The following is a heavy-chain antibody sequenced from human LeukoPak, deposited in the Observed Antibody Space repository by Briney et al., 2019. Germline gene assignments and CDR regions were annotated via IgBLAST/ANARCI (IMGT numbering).Heavy chain of an antibody. CDR2: IIPIFGTA. V-gene: IGHV1-69*05. CDR1: GGTFSSYA. J-gene: IGHJ6*03. D-gene: IGHD2-2*01. Sequence: SVKVSCKASGGTFSSYAISWVRQAPGQGLEWMGGIIPIFGTANYAQKFQGGVTITTDESTSTAYMELSSLRSEDTAVYYCASGARRKVSDIVVVPAARLDYYYYYMDVWGKGTTVTVSS. CDR3: ASGARRKVSDIVVVPAARLDYYYYYMDV.